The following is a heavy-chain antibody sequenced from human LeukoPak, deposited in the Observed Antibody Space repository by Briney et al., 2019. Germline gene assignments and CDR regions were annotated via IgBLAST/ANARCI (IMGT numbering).Heavy chain of an antibody. D-gene: IGHD2-15*01. CDR3: ARHCSDSNCYRLDAFDI. J-gene: IGHJ3*02. Sequence: SETLSLTCTVSGRSISTTTYYWAWIRQPPGKGLEHVGSILCSESTYYTPSLKSRVTISIDTAKNPFSLKLFSVTAADTAVYFCARHCSDSNCYRLDAFDIWGQGTLVTVSS. CDR1: GRSISTTTYY. CDR2: ILCSEST. V-gene: IGHV4-39*01.